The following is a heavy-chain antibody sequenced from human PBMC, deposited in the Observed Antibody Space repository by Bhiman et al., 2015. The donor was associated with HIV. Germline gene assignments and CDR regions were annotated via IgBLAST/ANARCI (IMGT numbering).Heavy chain of an antibody. CDR2: ISSSSTTI. V-gene: IGHV3-48*01. Sequence: EVQLVESGGGLVQPGGSLRLSCAASGFTFSSYSMNWVRQAPGKGLEWVSYISSSSTTIYYADSVKGRFTISRDNAKNSLHLQMNSLRADDTAVYFCARERGITGTTYYFDYWGQGTLVTVSS. D-gene: IGHD1-7*01. CDR1: GFTFSSYS. J-gene: IGHJ4*02. CDR3: ARERGITGTTYYFDY.